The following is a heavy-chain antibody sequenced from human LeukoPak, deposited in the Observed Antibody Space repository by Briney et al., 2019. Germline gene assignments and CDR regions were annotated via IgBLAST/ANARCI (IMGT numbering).Heavy chain of an antibody. J-gene: IGHJ5*02. Sequence: PGGSLRLSCVVSGFTFRSYAMTWVRQPPGKGLEWIGSIYYSGSTYYNPSLKSRVTISVDTSKNQFSLKLSSVTAADTAVYYCARKSSSWFSSNYNWFDPWGQGTLVTVSS. CDR2: IYYSGST. V-gene: IGHV4-39*07. CDR1: GFTFRSYA. D-gene: IGHD6-13*01. CDR3: ARKSSSWFSSNYNWFDP.